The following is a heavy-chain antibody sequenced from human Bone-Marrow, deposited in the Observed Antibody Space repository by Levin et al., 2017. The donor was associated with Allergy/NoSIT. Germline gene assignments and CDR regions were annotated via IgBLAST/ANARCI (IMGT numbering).Heavy chain of an antibody. CDR3: ARVWSGRNYYFGLDA. J-gene: IGHJ6*02. V-gene: IGHV4-4*07. D-gene: IGHD3-3*01. Sequence: TSETLSLTCSVSGGSIGTYYWSWIRQPAGKGLEWIGQFHVSQNINYNPSLESRVTMSMDTSKNQLSLKLTSVTAADTAIYYCARVWSGRNYYFGLDAWGQGSTVTVSS. CDR1: GGSIGTYY. CDR2: FHVSQNI.